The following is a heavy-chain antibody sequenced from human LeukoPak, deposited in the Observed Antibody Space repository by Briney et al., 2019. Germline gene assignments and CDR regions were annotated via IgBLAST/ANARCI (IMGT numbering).Heavy chain of an antibody. D-gene: IGHD6-6*01. CDR1: GFTFSSYW. CDR3: ARIGYSSSSFDF. CDR2: IKQDGSVE. J-gene: IGHJ4*02. V-gene: IGHV3-7*05. Sequence: GGSLRLSSAASGFTFSSYWISWVRQAPGKGLEWVANIKQDGSVEYYVVSVKGRFTISRDNAKESLYLQMNSLRAEDTAVYYCARIGYSSSSFDFWGQGTLVTVSS.